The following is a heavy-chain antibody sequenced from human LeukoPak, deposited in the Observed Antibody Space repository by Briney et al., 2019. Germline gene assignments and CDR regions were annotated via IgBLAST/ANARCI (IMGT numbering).Heavy chain of an antibody. CDR3: ARQCSDGNCYYAFDI. CDR2: INHSGST. D-gene: IGHD2-15*01. CDR1: GGSFSGYY. J-gene: IGHJ3*02. Sequence: PSETLSLTCAVYGGSFSGYYWSWIRQPPGKGLEWIGEINHSGSTNYNPSLKSRVTISVDTSKNQFSLKLTSVTAADTAVYYCARQCSDGNCYYAFDIWGQGTMVTVSS. V-gene: IGHV4-34*01.